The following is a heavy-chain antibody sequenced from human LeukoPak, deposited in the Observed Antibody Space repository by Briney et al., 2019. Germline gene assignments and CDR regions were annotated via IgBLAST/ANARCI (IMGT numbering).Heavy chain of an antibody. D-gene: IGHD5-18*01. Sequence: GRSLRLSCAASGFTFSSYAMHWVRQAPGKGLEWVAVISYDGSSKYYADSVKGRFTISRDNSKNTLYLQMNSLRAEDTAVYYCAREDTAMVTFSYYYYYGMDVWGQGTTVTVSS. CDR1: GFTFSSYA. CDR3: AREDTAMVTFSYYYYYGMDV. V-gene: IGHV3-30-3*01. CDR2: ISYDGSSK. J-gene: IGHJ6*02.